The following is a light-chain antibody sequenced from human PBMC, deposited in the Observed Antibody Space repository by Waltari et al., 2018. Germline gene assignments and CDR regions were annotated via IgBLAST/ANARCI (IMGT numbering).Light chain of an antibody. CDR3: SSYLSTNTEV. V-gene: IGLV2-14*03. Sequence: QSALTQPPSASGSPGQSVTISCTGTSSDVGGYNYVSWYQQHPGKAPKLIIFDVNYRPSGVSNRFSSSKSGNTASLTISGLQPEDEADYYCSSYLSTNTEVFGGGTKVTVL. J-gene: IGLJ2*01. CDR2: DVN. CDR1: SSDVGGYNY.